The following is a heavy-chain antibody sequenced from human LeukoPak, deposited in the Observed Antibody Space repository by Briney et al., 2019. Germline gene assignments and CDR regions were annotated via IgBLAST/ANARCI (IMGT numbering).Heavy chain of an antibody. CDR1: GGSFSGYY. Sequence: SETLSLTCAVYGGSFSGYYWSWIRQPPGKGLEWIGEINHSGSTNYNPSLKSRVTISVDTSKNQFSLKLSSVTAADTAVYYCARHSLYYGSGVWGQGTLVTVSS. J-gene: IGHJ4*02. D-gene: IGHD3-10*01. CDR2: INHSGST. V-gene: IGHV4-34*01. CDR3: ARHSLYYGSGV.